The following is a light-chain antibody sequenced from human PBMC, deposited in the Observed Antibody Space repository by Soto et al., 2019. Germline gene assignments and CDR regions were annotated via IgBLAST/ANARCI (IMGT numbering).Light chain of an antibody. J-gene: IGKJ4*01. CDR1: QGISTY. Sequence: DIQMTQSPSSLSASVGDRVTITCRASQGISTYLNWYQQKPGKAPKLLIYTASNLQSGVPSRFGGSGSGTDFTLTIRSLQPEDFATYYCKQSYTIPLTFGGGTKVDIK. CDR2: TAS. CDR3: KQSYTIPLT. V-gene: IGKV1-39*01.